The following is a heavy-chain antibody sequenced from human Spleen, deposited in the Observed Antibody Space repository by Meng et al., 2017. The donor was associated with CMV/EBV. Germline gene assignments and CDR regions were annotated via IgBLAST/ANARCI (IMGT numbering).Heavy chain of an antibody. CDR2: ISAYNGNT. V-gene: IGHV1-18*01. J-gene: IGHJ5*02. Sequence: AAVKVSCKASGYTFTSYGISWVRQAPGQGREWMGWISAYNGNTNYAQKLQGRVTMTTDTSTSTAYMELRSLRSDDTAVYYCARDPYSSSWYVVGWFDPWGQGTLVTVSS. CDR1: GYTFTSYG. D-gene: IGHD6-13*01. CDR3: ARDPYSSSWYVVGWFDP.